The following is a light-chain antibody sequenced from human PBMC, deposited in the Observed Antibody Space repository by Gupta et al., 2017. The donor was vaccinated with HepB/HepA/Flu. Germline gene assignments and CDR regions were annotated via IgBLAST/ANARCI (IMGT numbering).Light chain of an antibody. CDR1: QSVSSY. V-gene: IGKV3-11*01. J-gene: IGKJ4*01. CDR3: QQRSNLLT. CDR2: DAS. Sequence: EIVLTQSPATLSLSPGERATLSCRASQSVSSYLAWYQQKPGQAPRLIIYDASNRATGSTDRFSGSGAGTDFTLTSSSREPEDFAGYYWQQRSNLLTFGGGTKVEIK.